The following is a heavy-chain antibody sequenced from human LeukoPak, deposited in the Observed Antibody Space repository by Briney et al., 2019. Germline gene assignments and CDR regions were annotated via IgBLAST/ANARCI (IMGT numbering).Heavy chain of an antibody. J-gene: IGHJ4*02. D-gene: IGHD2-2*01. CDR1: GFRFSTYW. Sequence: GGSLRLSCAASGFRFSTYWMTWVRQAPGKGLEWVANIKQDGSETYYVDSVKGRFTISRDNAKNSLYLQMNSLRAEDTALYYCARDQLRHDYWGQGTLVTVSS. CDR2: IKQDGSET. CDR3: ARDQLRHDY. V-gene: IGHV3-7*03.